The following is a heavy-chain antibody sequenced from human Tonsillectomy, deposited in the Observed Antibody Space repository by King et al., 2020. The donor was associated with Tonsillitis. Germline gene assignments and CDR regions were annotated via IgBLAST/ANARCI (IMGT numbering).Heavy chain of an antibody. D-gene: IGHD4/OR15-4a*01. CDR3: ASDRSSNYGDAPFDS. CDR1: GFTFSSYS. CDR2: IGGSSSDI. J-gene: IGHJ4*02. V-gene: IGHV3-21*01. Sequence: VQLVESGGGLVKPGGSLRLSCAASGFTFSSYSMNWVRQAPGKRLEWVSSIGGSSSDIYYADSVKGRFTISRDNAKNSLYLQMNSLRAEDTAVYYCASDRSSNYGDAPFDSWGQGTLVTVSS.